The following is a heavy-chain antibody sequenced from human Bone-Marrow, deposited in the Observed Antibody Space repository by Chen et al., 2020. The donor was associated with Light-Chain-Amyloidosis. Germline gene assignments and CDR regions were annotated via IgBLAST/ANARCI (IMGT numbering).Heavy chain of an antibody. CDR2: IYPDDSDA. Sequence: EVQLEQSGPEVKNPGGSRKISFKASGYPFPNYWIGWVRQMPGKGLEWMGVIYPDDSDARYSPSFEGQVTISADKSITTAYLQWRSLKASDTAMYYCARRRDGYNFDYWGQGTLVTVSS. V-gene: IGHV5-51*01. D-gene: IGHD5-12*01. CDR3: ARRRDGYNFDY. CDR1: GYPFPNYW. J-gene: IGHJ4*02.